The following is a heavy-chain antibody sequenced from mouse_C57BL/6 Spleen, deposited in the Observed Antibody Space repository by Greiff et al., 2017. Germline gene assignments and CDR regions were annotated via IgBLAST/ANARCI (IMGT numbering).Heavy chain of an antibody. CDR2: IYPGDGDT. J-gene: IGHJ2*01. CDR3: ARGGGNPLFDY. Sequence: QVQLQQSGPELVKPGASVKISCKASGYAFSSSWMNWVKQRPGQGLEWIGRIYPGDGDTNYNGKFKGKATLTADKSSSTAYMQLSSLTSEDSAVYFCARGGGNPLFDYWGQGTTLTVSS. CDR1: GYAFSSSW. D-gene: IGHD2-1*01. V-gene: IGHV1-82*01.